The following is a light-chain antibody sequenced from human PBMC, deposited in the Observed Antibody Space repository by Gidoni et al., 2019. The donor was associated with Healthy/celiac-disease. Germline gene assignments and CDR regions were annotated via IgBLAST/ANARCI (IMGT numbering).Light chain of an antibody. Sequence: EIVLTQSPATLSLSPGERATLPCRASQSVSSYLAWYQQKPGQAPRLLIYDASNRATGIPARFSGSGSGTDFTLTISSLEPEDFAVYYCQQRSNWPYTFXQXTKLEIK. CDR1: QSVSSY. J-gene: IGKJ2*01. CDR2: DAS. V-gene: IGKV3-11*01. CDR3: QQRSNWPYT.